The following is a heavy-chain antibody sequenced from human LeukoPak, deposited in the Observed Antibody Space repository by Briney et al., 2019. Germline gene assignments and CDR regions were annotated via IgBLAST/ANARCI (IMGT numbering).Heavy chain of an antibody. CDR1: GGTFSSYA. CDR2: IIPIFGTA. Sequence: GASVKVSCKASGGTFSSYAISWVRQAPGQGLEWMGGIIPIFGTANYAQKFQGRVTITADESTSTAYMELSSLRSEDTAVYYCARAKGGQQLDYYYYYMDVWGQGTLVTVSS. V-gene: IGHV1-69*13. J-gene: IGHJ6*03. D-gene: IGHD6-13*01. CDR3: ARAKGGQQLDYYYYYMDV.